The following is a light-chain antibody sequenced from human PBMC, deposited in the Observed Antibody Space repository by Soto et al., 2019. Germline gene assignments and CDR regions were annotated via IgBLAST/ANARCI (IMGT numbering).Light chain of an antibody. Sequence: EIVLTQSPGTLSLSPGERATLSCRDSQSISSSYLAWYQQKPGQAPRLLVYGASSRATVILDRFSGSGSGTDFTLTISRLEPEDFAVYYCQQYGSSRFTFGPGTKVDIK. J-gene: IGKJ3*01. V-gene: IGKV3-20*01. CDR1: QSISSSY. CDR3: QQYGSSRFT. CDR2: GAS.